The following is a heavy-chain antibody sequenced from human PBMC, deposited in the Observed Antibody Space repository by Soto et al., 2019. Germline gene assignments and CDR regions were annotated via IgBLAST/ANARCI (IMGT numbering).Heavy chain of an antibody. J-gene: IGHJ4*02. D-gene: IGHD3-10*01. Sequence: QVQLQESVPGLVKPSETLSLTCTVSGGSVSSNSYYWTWIRQSPGKGLEWIGYIYFSGTTEYNPSIQSRVTISFDTSKNQFSLWLNSVLVADTAVYFCARERKRASMIRGFDSWGQGTRVTGSS. CDR3: ARERKRASMIRGFDS. CDR1: GGSVSSNSYY. V-gene: IGHV4-61*01. CDR2: IYFSGTT.